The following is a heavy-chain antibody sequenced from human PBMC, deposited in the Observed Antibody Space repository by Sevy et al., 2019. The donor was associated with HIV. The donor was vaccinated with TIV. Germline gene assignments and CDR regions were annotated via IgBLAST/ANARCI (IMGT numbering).Heavy chain of an antibody. CDR3: ARRLGYGYGFGYGMDV. CDR1: GGTFSSYA. D-gene: IGHD5-18*01. J-gene: IGHJ6*02. V-gene: IGHV1-69*13. CDR2: IIPIFGTG. Sequence: ASVKVSCKASGGTFSSYAISWVRQAPGQGLEWMGGIIPIFGTGNYAQRFQGRVTITGDESTSTAYMELSSLRSEDTAVYYCARRLGYGYGFGYGMDVWGQGTTVTVSS.